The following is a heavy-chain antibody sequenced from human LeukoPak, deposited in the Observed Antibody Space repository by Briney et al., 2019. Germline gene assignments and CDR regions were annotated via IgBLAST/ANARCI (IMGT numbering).Heavy chain of an antibody. Sequence: GGSLRLSCAASGFTFSSYSMNRVRQAPGKGLEWVSSISSSSSYIYYADSVKGRFTISRDNAKNSLYLQMNSLRAEDTAVYYCARGTKVCFDYWGQGTLVTVSS. V-gene: IGHV3-21*01. CDR1: GFTFSSYS. J-gene: IGHJ4*02. CDR2: ISSSSSYI. D-gene: IGHD3-16*01. CDR3: ARGTKVCFDY.